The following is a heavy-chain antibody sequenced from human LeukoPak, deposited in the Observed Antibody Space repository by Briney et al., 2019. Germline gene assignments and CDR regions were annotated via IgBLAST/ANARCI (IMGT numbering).Heavy chain of an antibody. V-gene: IGHV3-7*01. D-gene: IGHD3-3*01. J-gene: IGHJ4*02. Sequence: PSETLSLTCGVSGGSMTSYCWSWIRQAPGKGLEWVASIKGDGRDLFYMDSVKGRFTISRDNAKNSLYLQMNSLGAEDTAIYYCATDGDSFEYWGQGTLVTVSS. CDR1: GGSMTSYC. CDR2: IKGDGRDL. CDR3: ATDGDSFEY.